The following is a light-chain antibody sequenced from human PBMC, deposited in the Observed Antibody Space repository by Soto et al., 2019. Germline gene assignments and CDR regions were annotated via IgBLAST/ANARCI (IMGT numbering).Light chain of an antibody. CDR3: QVWDSSSDNYV. J-gene: IGLJ1*01. V-gene: IGLV3-21*02. CDR1: DIASKS. Sequence: SYELAQPPSVSVAPGQTARISCGGNDIASKSVHWSQQKPGQAPVLVVYDDNDRPSGIPDRFSGSNSGDTATLTISRVEAGDEADHYCQVWDSSSDNYVFGSGTKVT. CDR2: DDN.